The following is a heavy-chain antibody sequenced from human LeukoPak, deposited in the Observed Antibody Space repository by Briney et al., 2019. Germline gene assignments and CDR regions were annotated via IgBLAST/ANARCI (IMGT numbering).Heavy chain of an antibody. J-gene: IGHJ4*02. CDR2: INHSGSA. Sequence: KSSETLSLTCAVSGGSFSGYYWTWIRQPPGKGLEWIGEINHSGSANYNPSLKSRVTISLDTSKNQFSLKLSSVTAADTAVYYCARARLRYDSSSRFFDYWGQGTLVTVSS. CDR1: GGSFSGYY. D-gene: IGHD3-22*01. CDR3: ARARLRYDSSSRFFDY. V-gene: IGHV4-34*01.